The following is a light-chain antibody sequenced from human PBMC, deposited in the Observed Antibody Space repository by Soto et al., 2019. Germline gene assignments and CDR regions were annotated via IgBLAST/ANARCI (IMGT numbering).Light chain of an antibody. CDR2: AAS. CDR1: QGISSY. CDR3: QQLNTYPCT. V-gene: IGKV1-9*01. Sequence: DIQLTQSPSFLSASVGDRVTITCRASQGISSYLAWYQQKPGKAPKLLIYAASTLQSGVPSRFSGSASGTDFTLTISSLQPEDCATYYCQQLNTYPCTVGGGTKLEIK. J-gene: IGKJ4*01.